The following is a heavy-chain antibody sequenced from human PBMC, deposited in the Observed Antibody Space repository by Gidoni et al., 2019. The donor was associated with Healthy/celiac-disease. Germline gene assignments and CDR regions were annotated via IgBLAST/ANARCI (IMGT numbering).Heavy chain of an antibody. CDR3: ARDSVDSIFGVRNWFDP. V-gene: IGHV3-30*03. J-gene: IGHJ5*02. D-gene: IGHD3-3*01. CDR1: GFTFSSYG. CDR2: ISYDGSNK. Sequence: QVQLVESGGGVVQPGRSLRLSCAASGFTFSSYGMNWVRQAPGTGLEWVAVISYDGSNKYYADSVKGRFTISRDNSKNTLYLQMNSLRAEDTAVYYCARDSVDSIFGVRNWFDPWGQGTLVTVSS.